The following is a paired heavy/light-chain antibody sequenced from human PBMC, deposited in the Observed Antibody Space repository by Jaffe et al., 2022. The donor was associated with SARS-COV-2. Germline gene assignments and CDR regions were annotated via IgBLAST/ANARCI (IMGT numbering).Heavy chain of an antibody. Sequence: EVQLLESGGGLIQPGGSLRLSCAASGFTFSSSVMSWVRQAPGKGLEWVSAIVESGKTTYYADSVRGRFTISRDNSKNTLYLQMNSLRAEDTAVYYCAKEDNTAMVSRVGSWGQGTLVTVSS. CDR1: GFTFSSSV. J-gene: IGHJ4*02. V-gene: IGHV3-23*01. CDR3: AKEDNTAMVSRVGS. CDR2: IVESGKTT. D-gene: IGHD5-18*01.
Light chain of an antibody. J-gene: IGLJ3*02. CDR1: SSNIGAGYD. Sequence: QSVLTQPPSVSGAPGQRVTISCTGSSSNIGAGYDVHWYQQFPGTAPKLLIFANNNRPSGVPDRFSGSRSGTSASLAITGLQAEDEADYYCQTYDSNLRSNWLFGGGTRLTVL. CDR2: ANN. V-gene: IGLV1-40*01. CDR3: QTYDSNLRSNWL.